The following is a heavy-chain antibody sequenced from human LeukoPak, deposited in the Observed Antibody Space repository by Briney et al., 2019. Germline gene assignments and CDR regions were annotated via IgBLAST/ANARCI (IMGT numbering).Heavy chain of an antibody. CDR1: GFAFSSYA. D-gene: IGHD6-6*01. J-gene: IGHJ4*02. CDR2: ISSSGSTI. V-gene: IGHV3-48*04. CDR3: ARDPTYSSSH. Sequence: PGRSLRLSCAASGFAFSSYAMYWVRQAPGKGLEWVSYISSSGSTIYYADSVKGRFTISRDNAKNSLYLQMNSLRAEDTAVYYCARDPTYSSSHWGQGTLVTVSS.